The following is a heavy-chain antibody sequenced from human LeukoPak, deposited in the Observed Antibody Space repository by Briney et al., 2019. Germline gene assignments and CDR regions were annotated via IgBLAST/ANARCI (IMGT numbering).Heavy chain of an antibody. CDR3: ARVRVRQLDL. CDR2: IYYSGST. Sequence: SETLSLTCTVSGGSISSYYWSWIRQPPGKGLEWIGYIYYSGSTNYNPSLKSRVTISVDTSKNQFSLKLSSVTAADTAVYYCARVRVRQLDLWGQGTLVTVSS. CDR1: GGSISSYY. V-gene: IGHV4-59*01. J-gene: IGHJ4*02. D-gene: IGHD6-13*01.